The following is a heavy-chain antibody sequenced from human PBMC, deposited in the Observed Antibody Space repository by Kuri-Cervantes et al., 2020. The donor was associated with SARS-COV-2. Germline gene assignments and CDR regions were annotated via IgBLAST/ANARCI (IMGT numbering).Heavy chain of an antibody. V-gene: IGHV3-20*04. Sequence: GGSLRLSCAASGFTFDDYGMSWVRQAPGKGLEWFSGINWNGGSTGYADSVKGRFTISRDNAKNSLYLQMNSLRAEDTALYYCARETYCGGDCYSGFDYWGQGTLVTVSS. D-gene: IGHD2-21*01. J-gene: IGHJ4*02. CDR3: ARETYCGGDCYSGFDY. CDR1: GFTFDDYG. CDR2: INWNGGST.